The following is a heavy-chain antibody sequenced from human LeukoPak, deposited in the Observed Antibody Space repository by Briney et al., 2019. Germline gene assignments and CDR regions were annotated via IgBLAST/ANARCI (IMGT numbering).Heavy chain of an antibody. CDR3: ARDPYDSSGYRGYYYGMDV. CDR1: GGSISSSSYY. J-gene: IGHJ6*02. V-gene: IGHV4-39*02. Sequence: SETLSLTCTVSGGSISSSSYYWGWIRQPPGKGLEWIGSIYYSGSTYYNPSLKSRVTISVDTSKNQFSLKLSSVTAADTAVYYCARDPYDSSGYRGYYYGMDVWGQGTTVTVSS. CDR2: IYYSGST. D-gene: IGHD3-22*01.